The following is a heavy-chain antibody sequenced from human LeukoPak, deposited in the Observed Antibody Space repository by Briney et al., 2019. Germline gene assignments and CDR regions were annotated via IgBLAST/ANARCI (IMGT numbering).Heavy chain of an antibody. Sequence: SETLSLTCTVSGGSISSYYWSWIRQPPGKGLEWIVYIYYSGSTNYNPSLKSRVTISVDTSKNQFSLKLSSVTAADTAVYYCARVSTYSSGWYGIDYWGQGTLVTVSS. V-gene: IGHV4-59*08. CDR3: ARVSTYSSGWYGIDY. D-gene: IGHD6-19*01. CDR1: GGSISSYY. J-gene: IGHJ4*02. CDR2: IYYSGST.